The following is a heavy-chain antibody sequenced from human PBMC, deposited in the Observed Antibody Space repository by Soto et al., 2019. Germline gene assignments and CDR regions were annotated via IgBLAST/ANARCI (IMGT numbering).Heavy chain of an antibody. J-gene: IGHJ6*03. D-gene: IGHD2-2*02. CDR3: ARVSGDCSSTSCFTARKTARAKDYYYYYMDV. CDR1: GYTFTSYA. CDR2: INAGNGNT. V-gene: IGHV1-3*01. Sequence: QVQLVQSGAEVKKPGASVKVSCKASGYTFTSYAMHWVRQAPGQRLEWMGWINAGNGNTKYSQKFQGRVTITRDTSASTAYMELSSLRSEDTAVYYCARVSGDCSSTSCFTARKTARAKDYYYYYMDVWGKGTTVTVSS.